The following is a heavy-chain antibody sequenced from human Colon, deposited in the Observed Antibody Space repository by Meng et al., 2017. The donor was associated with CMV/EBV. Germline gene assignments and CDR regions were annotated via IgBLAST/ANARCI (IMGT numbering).Heavy chain of an antibody. J-gene: IGHJ5*02. CDR1: GFIVNDAY. CDR3: AKAHNTYDNWFDP. CDR2: IYSDGTT. D-gene: IGHD3-9*01. Sequence: GQLVESGGGFMQPGGSLRLSGTAAGFIVNDAYMNWVRQAPGKGLEWVSVIYSDGTTHYADSVKGRFTISRDTSKNTVYLQMSSLRVDDTAVYYCAKAHNTYDNWFDPWGQGTLVTVSS. V-gene: IGHV3-53*01.